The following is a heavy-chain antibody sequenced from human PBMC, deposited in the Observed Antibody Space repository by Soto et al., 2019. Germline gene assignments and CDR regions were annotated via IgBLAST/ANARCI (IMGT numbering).Heavy chain of an antibody. V-gene: IGHV4-34*01. Sequence: PSDTLSLTCAVYGGSFTGNCRSWIRQPPGKGLEWIGEVNDSGSTNFNPSLKSRVTISVDTSKKQFTLKLTSVTAADTAVYYCATDSATSYFGMDVWGHGTTVTVSS. CDR3: ATDSATSYFGMDV. CDR1: GGSFTGNC. CDR2: VNDSGST. J-gene: IGHJ6*02. D-gene: IGHD1-26*01.